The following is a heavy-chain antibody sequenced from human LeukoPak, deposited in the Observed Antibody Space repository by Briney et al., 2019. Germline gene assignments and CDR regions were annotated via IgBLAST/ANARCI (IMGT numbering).Heavy chain of an antibody. D-gene: IGHD3-16*01. CDR3: AKGYYDYVWGSYYFDY. CDR2: ISGSGGST. V-gene: IGHV3-23*01. J-gene: IGHJ4*02. Sequence: GGSLRLSCAASGFTFSSYAMSWVRQAPGKGLEWASAISGSGGSTYYADSVKGRFTISRDNSKNTLYLQMNSLRAEDTAVYYRAKGYYDYVWGSYYFDYWGQGILVTVSS. CDR1: GFTFSSYA.